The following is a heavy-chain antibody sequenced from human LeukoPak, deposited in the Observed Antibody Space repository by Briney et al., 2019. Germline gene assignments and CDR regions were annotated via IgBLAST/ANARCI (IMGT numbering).Heavy chain of an antibody. CDR1: GFTFRSYS. J-gene: IGHJ4*02. CDR2: ISSSSSYI. D-gene: IGHD2-2*01. Sequence: GWSLTLSCAPSGFTFRSYSMNWVRQAPGKGLEGVSSISSSSSYIYYADSVKGRFTISRDNAKNSLYLQMNSLRAEDTAVYYCARVAPLFDIVVVPAASDYWGQGTLVTVSS. CDR3: ARVAPLFDIVVVPAASDY. V-gene: IGHV3-21*01.